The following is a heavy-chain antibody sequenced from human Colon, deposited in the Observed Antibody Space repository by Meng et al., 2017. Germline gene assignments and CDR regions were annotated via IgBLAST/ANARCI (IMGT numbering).Heavy chain of an antibody. Sequence: GGSLRLSCVASGFTFSTSVMQWVRQAPGKGLEWVALISYDGRDKYYGTSVKGRFSVSRDNSKNTLYLQMNSLRAEDTAVYYCAKNRVGHDFWGQGMLVTVSS. CDR3: AKNRVGHDF. CDR1: GFTFSTSV. J-gene: IGHJ4*02. D-gene: IGHD1-26*01. V-gene: IGHV3-30*07. CDR2: ISYDGRDK.